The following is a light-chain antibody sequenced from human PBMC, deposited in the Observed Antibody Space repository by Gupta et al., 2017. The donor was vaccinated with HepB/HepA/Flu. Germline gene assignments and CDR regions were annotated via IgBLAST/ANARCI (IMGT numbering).Light chain of an antibody. J-gene: IGKJ1*01. CDR1: QSVSSY. CDR3: QHRSNWPPT. CDR2: DAS. Sequence: EIVSTQSPATLSLSPGERATLSCRASQSVSSYLAWYQQRPGQAPRLLIYDASNRATGIPARFSGSGSGTDFTLTISSLEPEDFAVYYCQHRSNWPPTFGQGTKVEIK. V-gene: IGKV3-11*01.